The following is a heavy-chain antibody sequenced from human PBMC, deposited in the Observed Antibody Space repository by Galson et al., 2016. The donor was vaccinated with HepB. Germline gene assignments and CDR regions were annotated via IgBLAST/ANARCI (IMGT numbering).Heavy chain of an antibody. J-gene: IGHJ5*02. V-gene: IGHV5-51*01. CDR3: ARRPTADNWFDP. CDR1: GYSFTNYW. D-gene: IGHD4-17*01. Sequence: QSGAEVKRPGESLKISCKASGYSFTNYWIGWVRQMPGKGLKWMGSIYPGDSDATYNPSFEGQVSISVDKSISTAYLQWSSLKASDTAIYYCARRPTADNWFDPGGQGTVVTVSS. CDR2: IYPGDSDA.